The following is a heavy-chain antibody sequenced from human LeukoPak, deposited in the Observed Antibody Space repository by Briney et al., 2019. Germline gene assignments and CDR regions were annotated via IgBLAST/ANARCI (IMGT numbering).Heavy chain of an antibody. J-gene: IGHJ4*02. Sequence: PGGSLRLSCAASGFTFSSYAMSWVRQAPGKGLEWVSAISGSGGSTYYADSVKGRFTISRDNSKNTLYLQMNSLRAEDTAVYYCARGPRGYSSGWYLGEGEYYFDYWGQGTLVTVSS. CDR2: ISGSGGST. CDR1: GFTFSSYA. D-gene: IGHD6-19*01. CDR3: ARGPRGYSSGWYLGEGEYYFDY. V-gene: IGHV3-23*01.